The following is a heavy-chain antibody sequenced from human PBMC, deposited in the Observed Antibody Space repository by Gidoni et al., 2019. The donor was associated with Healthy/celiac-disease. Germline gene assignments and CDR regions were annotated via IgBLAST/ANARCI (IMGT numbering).Heavy chain of an antibody. CDR1: GFTFSSYA. Sequence: EVQLLESGGGLVQPGGSLRLSCAASGFTFSSYAMRWVRQAPGKGLEWVAAISGRGGSTYYEDSGKGRFTISRDNSKNTLYLQMNSLRAEDTAVYYCAKPWGGIATHYYDSSGYRSYYAFDIWGQGTMVTVSS. V-gene: IGHV3-23*01. CDR3: AKPWGGIATHYYDSSGYRSYYAFDI. CDR2: ISGRGGST. D-gene: IGHD3-22*01. J-gene: IGHJ3*02.